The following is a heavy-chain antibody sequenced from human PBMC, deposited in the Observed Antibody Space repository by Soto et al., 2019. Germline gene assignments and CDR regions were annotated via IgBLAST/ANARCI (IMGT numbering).Heavy chain of an antibody. V-gene: IGHV1-69*01. D-gene: IGHD4-17*01. Sequence: QVQLVQSGADVREPGSSVKVTCKASGVTFSNDAISWVRQAPGQGLEWMGLSIPRFRAANYAQKFQGRVTIKVDGSTGTAVIELRGPSSEDTAVYYCARDRLTEAMGYGVYLGMDVWGQGTTVIVSS. J-gene: IGHJ6*01. CDR3: ARDRLTEAMGYGVYLGMDV. CDR2: SIPRFRAA. CDR1: GVTFSNDA.